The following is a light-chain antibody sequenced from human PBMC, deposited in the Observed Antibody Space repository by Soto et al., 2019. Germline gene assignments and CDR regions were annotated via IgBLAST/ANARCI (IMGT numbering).Light chain of an antibody. CDR3: AAWDDSLNGSV. CDR2: TNN. Sequence: QSVVTQPPSASGTPGQRVTISCSGSSSNIGSNSVSWYQQLPGTAPKLLIYTNNQRPSGVPDRFSGSKSGTSASLAISVLQSEDEADYYCAAWDDSLNGSVFGGGTQLTVL. J-gene: IGLJ7*01. CDR1: SSNIGSNS. V-gene: IGLV1-44*01.